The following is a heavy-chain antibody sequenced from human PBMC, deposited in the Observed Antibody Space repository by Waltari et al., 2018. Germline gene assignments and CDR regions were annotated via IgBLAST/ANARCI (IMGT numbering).Heavy chain of an antibody. CDR3: ASAIAGGSHTGSAFDI. J-gene: IGHJ3*02. CDR2: IIPILGIA. D-gene: IGHD1-26*01. Sequence: QVQLVQSGAEVKKPGSSVKVSCKASGGTFSSYAISWVRQAPGQGLEWMGGIIPILGIANYAQKFQGRVTITADKSTSTAYMELSSLRSEDTAVYYCASAIAGGSHTGSAFDIWGQGTMVTVSS. CDR1: GGTFSSYA. V-gene: IGHV1-69*10.